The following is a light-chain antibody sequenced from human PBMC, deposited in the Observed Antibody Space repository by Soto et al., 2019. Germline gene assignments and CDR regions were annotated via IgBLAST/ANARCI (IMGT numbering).Light chain of an antibody. V-gene: IGKV3-20*01. Sequence: EIVLTQSPVTLSLSPGERATLSCRASQSVSGDLVWYQQKPGLAPRLLIYDASSRATGVPDRFSGSGSGTDFTLTISRLEPEDFAVYYCQQYGSSGTFGQGTKVDIK. J-gene: IGKJ1*01. CDR2: DAS. CDR1: QSVSGD. CDR3: QQYGSSGT.